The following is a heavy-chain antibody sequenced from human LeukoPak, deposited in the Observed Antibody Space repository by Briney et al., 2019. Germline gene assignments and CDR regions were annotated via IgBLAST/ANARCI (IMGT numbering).Heavy chain of an antibody. CDR1: GVIVRSNY. CDR2: ISVSGNT. CDR3: ARDPGYYDSSGYFDY. J-gene: IGHJ4*02. D-gene: IGHD3-22*01. V-gene: IGHV3-66*01. Sequence: PGGSLRLSCVGSGVIVRSNYMTWVRQAPGKELEWVSAISVSGNTYHADSVKGRFTISRDSSKNTLYLPMNSLRAEDTAVYYCARDPGYYDSSGYFDYWGQGTLVTVSS.